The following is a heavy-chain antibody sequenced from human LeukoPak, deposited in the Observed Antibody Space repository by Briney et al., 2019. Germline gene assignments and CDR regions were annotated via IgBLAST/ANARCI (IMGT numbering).Heavy chain of an antibody. V-gene: IGHV1-46*01. CDR2: INPSGGST. CDR1: GYTFTSYY. Sequence: ASVKVSCKASGYTFTSYYMHWVRQAPGQGLEWMGIINPSGGSTSYAQKFQGRVTMTRDMSTSTVYMELSSLRSEDTAVYYCARDAQWELRAFDIWGQGTMVTVSS. J-gene: IGHJ3*02. D-gene: IGHD1-26*01. CDR3: ARDAQWELRAFDI.